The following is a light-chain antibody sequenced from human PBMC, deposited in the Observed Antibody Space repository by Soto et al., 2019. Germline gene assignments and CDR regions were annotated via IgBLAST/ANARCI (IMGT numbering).Light chain of an antibody. CDR1: QSVGSN. CDR2: GAS. CDR3: QQYNNWPPLT. Sequence: EIVMAQSPATLSVSPGERATLSCRASQSVGSNLAWYQQKPGQAPRLLIYGASTRATGIPARFSGSGSGTEFTLTISSLQSEDFAVYYCQQYNNWPPLTFGQGTKVDI. J-gene: IGKJ1*01. V-gene: IGKV3-15*01.